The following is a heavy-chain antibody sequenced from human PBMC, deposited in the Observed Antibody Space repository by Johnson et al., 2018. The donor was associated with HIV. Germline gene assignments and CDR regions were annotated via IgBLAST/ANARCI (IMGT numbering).Heavy chain of an antibody. CDR3: ATEMVAALDAFDI. J-gene: IGHJ3*02. V-gene: IGHV3-66*01. CDR1: GFTVSSNY. Sequence: VQLVESGGGLVQPGGSLRLSCAASGFTVSSNYMSWVRQAPGKGLEWVSVLFSGGTTYYADSVKGRFTISRDNSKNTLYLQMNSLRAEDTAVYYCATEMVAALDAFDIWGQGTMVTVSS. D-gene: IGHD2-15*01. CDR2: LFSGGTT.